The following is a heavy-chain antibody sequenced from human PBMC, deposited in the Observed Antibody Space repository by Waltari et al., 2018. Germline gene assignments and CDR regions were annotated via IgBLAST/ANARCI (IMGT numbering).Heavy chain of an antibody. V-gene: IGHV4-59*01. CDR3: ARLAVAGDYYFDY. Sequence: QVQLQESGPGLVKPSETLSLTCTVSPCSISSYYCSWLPQPPGKGLEWIGYIYYSGRTNYNPSLKSRVTISVDTSKNQFSLKLSSVTAADTAVYYCARLAVAGDYYFDYWGQGTLVTVSS. J-gene: IGHJ4*02. CDR2: IYYSGRT. D-gene: IGHD6-19*01. CDR1: PCSISSYY.